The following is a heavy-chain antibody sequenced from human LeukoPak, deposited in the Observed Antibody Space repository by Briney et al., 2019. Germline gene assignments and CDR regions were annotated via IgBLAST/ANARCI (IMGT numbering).Heavy chain of an antibody. Sequence: PGGSLRLSCAASGFTFSSYAMSWVRQAPGKGLEWVSAISGSGGSTYYADSVKGRFTISRDNSKNTLYLQMNSLRAEDTAVYYCAKDRYHPRVGSYYFDYWGQGTLVTVSS. CDR3: AKDRYHPRVGSYYFDY. J-gene: IGHJ4*02. CDR2: ISGSGGST. D-gene: IGHD2-2*01. CDR1: GFTFSSYA. V-gene: IGHV3-23*01.